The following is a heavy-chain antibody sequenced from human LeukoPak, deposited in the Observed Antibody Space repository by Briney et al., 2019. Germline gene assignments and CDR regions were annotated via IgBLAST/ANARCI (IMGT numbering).Heavy chain of an antibody. Sequence: PSETLSLTCAVYGGSFSGYYWSWIRQPPGKGLEWIGEINHSGSTNYNPSLKSRVTISVDTSKNQFSLKLSSVTAADTAVYYCARRSVVPVPYYFDYWGQGTLVTVSS. CDR1: GGSFSGYY. CDR3: ARRSVVPVPYYFDY. CDR2: INHSGST. J-gene: IGHJ4*02. D-gene: IGHD6-6*01. V-gene: IGHV4-34*01.